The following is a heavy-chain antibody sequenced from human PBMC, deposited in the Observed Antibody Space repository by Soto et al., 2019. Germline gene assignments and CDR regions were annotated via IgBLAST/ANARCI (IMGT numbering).Heavy chain of an antibody. CDR2: MYNTGST. J-gene: IGHJ5*02. D-gene: IGHD2-15*01. V-gene: IGHV4-59*12. CDR3: ATRPPQIVVTLLPFPS. Sequence: SETLSLTCTVSGGSISSYYWSWIRQPPGKGLEWIGYMYNTGSTIYNPSLKGRVTISVDKPNNQFSLKLTSMTGADTAVYYCATRPPQIVVTLLPFPSWGQGTPVTVSS. CDR1: GGSISSYY.